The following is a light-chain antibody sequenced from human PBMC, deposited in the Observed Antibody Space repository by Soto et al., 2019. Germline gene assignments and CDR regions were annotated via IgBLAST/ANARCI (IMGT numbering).Light chain of an antibody. J-gene: IGKJ5*01. CDR2: LGS. CDR3: QKYGASPIP. CDR1: QNLLNSSGDDS. Sequence: DMSMTQSPRSPPVSPARPASSSYNSGQNLLNSSGDDSLDWYLQKPGQSPQLLIYLGSSRASGVPDRFSGRGSGTDFTLIISRLEPEDFALYYCQKYGASPIPFGQGTRLE. V-gene: IGKV2-28*01.